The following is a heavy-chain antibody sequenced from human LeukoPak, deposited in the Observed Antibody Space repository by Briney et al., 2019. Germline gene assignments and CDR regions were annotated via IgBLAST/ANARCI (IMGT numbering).Heavy chain of an antibody. Sequence: GGCLRLSCAASGFTFSSYGMDSVRQAPGKGLEWDAAIWYDGSNKYYAESVKGRFTICRDNSKNTLYLQMDRLRAEETAVYYCARDPGVRWLVGFDYWGQGTLVTVSS. D-gene: IGHD6-19*01. V-gene: IGHV3-33*01. J-gene: IGHJ4*02. CDR3: ARDPGVRWLVGFDY. CDR1: GFTFSSYG. CDR2: IWYDGSNK.